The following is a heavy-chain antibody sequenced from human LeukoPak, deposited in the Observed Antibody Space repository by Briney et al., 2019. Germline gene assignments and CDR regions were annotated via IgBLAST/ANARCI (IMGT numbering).Heavy chain of an antibody. J-gene: IGHJ4*02. CDR3: ASQGELLLLAPDY. CDR2: INPRTGST. D-gene: IGHD3-16*01. Sequence: ASVKVSCKASGYIFIDYYVHWIRQAPGRSLEWMGLINPRTGSTDYAQMFQDRVTMTRDTSISTASMELMNLTSDDTAVYYCASQGELLLLAPDYWGQGTLVTVSS. V-gene: IGHV1-2*02. CDR1: GYIFIDYY.